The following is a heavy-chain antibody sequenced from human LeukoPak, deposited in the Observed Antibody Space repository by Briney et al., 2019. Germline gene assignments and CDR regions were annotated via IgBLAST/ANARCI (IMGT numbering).Heavy chain of an antibody. Sequence: ASVKVSCKASGYTFTSYGISWVRQVPGQGLEWMGWITVYNGNTNYTQKLQGRVTMTTVTSTSTAYMELRSLRSDDTAVYYCARDWHCSGGSCYSDYWGQGTLVTVSS. D-gene: IGHD2-15*01. CDR1: GYTFTSYG. J-gene: IGHJ4*02. CDR2: ITVYNGNT. V-gene: IGHV1-18*01. CDR3: ARDWHCSGGSCYSDY.